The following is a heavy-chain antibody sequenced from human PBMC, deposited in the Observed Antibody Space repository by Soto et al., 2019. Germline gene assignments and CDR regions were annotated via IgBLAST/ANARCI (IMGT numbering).Heavy chain of an antibody. D-gene: IGHD3-16*02. J-gene: IGHJ4*02. CDR3: GRIPRYSFPTSDPLDN. Sequence: QVHLVQSGAELKQPGSSVTVSSKASGGTFNTYTFSWVRQVPGQGLEWMGSVLPILGSINYAPEFQGRLSISADQSSTTVYMELSSLTSQDTATYYCGRIPRYSFPTSDPLDNWGQGTLVTVSS. CDR1: GGTFNTYT. CDR2: VLPILGSI. V-gene: IGHV1-69*08.